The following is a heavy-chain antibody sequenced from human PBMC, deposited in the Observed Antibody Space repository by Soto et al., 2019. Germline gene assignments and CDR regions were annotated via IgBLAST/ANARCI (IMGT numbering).Heavy chain of an antibody. Sequence: SETLSLTCTGSGGSVTSDEDYWTWIRQSPGKGLEWIGYISNSGSTGYNPSLKTRLSMSVDRSKNQFTLRLTSVTAADTAVYFCATESGSTYGYFDHWGQGTQVTVSS. CDR1: GGSVTSDEDY. V-gene: IGHV4-30-4*01. CDR2: ISNSGST. D-gene: IGHD5-18*01. J-gene: IGHJ4*02. CDR3: ATESGSTYGYFDH.